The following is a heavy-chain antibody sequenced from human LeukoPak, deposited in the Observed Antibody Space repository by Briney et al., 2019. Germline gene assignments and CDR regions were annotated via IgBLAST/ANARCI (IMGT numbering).Heavy chain of an antibody. J-gene: IGHJ4*02. Sequence: PGGSLRLSCEASGFTFSTYEMNWVRQAPGKGLEWVSYISSSGSTLYYADSVKGRFTISRDNAKSSLYLQMNSLRAEDTAVYYCAKDVSISVSGYFDYWGQGTLVTVSS. CDR3: AKDVSISVSGYFDY. CDR1: GFTFSTYE. CDR2: ISSSGSTL. D-gene: IGHD6-19*01. V-gene: IGHV3-48*03.